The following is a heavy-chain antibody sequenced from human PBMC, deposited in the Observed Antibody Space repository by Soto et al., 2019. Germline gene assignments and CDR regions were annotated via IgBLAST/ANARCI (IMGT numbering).Heavy chain of an antibody. J-gene: IGHJ3*01. CDR1: GYTFTNYW. D-gene: IGHD2-21*01. V-gene: IGHV5-51*01. CDR2: IYPGNSDT. Sequence: GESLKISCKGSGYTFTNYWIGWVRQMPGKGLEWMGIIYPGNSDTRYSPSFQGQVTISADKSISTAYLQWSSLKASDTAMYYCASHLTMSRIAGAFEVWGQGTMVTVSS. CDR3: ASHLTMSRIAGAFEV.